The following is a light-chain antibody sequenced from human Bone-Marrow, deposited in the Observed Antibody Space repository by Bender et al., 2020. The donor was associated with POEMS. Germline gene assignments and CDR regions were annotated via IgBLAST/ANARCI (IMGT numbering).Light chain of an antibody. Sequence: QSALTQPASVSGSPGQSITISCTGTNSDVGSSNYVSWYQQHPGKAPKLMIFDVNNRPSGVSNRFSGSKSGNTASLTITGLQAEDEADYYCQSYDSSLSADVFGTGTKVTVL. J-gene: IGLJ1*01. CDR2: DVN. CDR1: NSDVGSSNY. V-gene: IGLV2-14*03. CDR3: QSYDSSLSADV.